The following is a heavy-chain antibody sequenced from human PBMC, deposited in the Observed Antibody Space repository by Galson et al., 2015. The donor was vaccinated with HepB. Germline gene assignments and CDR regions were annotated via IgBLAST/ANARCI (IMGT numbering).Heavy chain of an antibody. CDR1: GFTFSNYA. Sequence: SLRLSCAASGFTFSNYAMSWVRQAPGKGLECISSISGRGVSTSDSDSVRGRFTISRDNSKNMVYLHMNSLRSEDTALYYCARHQTSYDFWSGYFWFDSWGQGTLVTVSS. CDR2: ISGRGVST. J-gene: IGHJ5*01. CDR3: ARHQTSYDFWSGYFWFDS. V-gene: IGHV3-23*01. D-gene: IGHD3-3*01.